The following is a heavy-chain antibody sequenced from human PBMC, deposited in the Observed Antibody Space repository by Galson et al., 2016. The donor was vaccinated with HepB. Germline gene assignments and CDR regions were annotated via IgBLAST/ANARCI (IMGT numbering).Heavy chain of an antibody. V-gene: IGHV3-7*04. D-gene: IGHD3-9*01. Sequence: SLRLSCAASGFTFSTYWMSWVRQAPGKGLEWVANIKLDGSEKSSVDSVKGRFTISRDNAKNSLYLQMNSLRAEDTAVYYCARDRQVLRYFDWTIDYYGMDVWGQGTTVTVSS. CDR1: GFTFSTYW. J-gene: IGHJ6*02. CDR2: IKLDGSEK. CDR3: ARDRQVLRYFDWTIDYYGMDV.